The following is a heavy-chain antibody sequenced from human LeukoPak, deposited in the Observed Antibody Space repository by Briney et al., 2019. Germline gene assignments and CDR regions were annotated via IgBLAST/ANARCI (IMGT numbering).Heavy chain of an antibody. V-gene: IGHV4-34*01. J-gene: IGHJ4*02. D-gene: IGHD3-10*01. CDR1: SGSFSGYY. CDR2: INHSGST. CDR3: ASLMVRGVIVSPASFDY. Sequence: TPSETLSPTCAVYSGSFSGYYWSWIRQAPGKGLEWIGEINHSGSTNYNPSLKSRVTISVDTSQNQFSLRLTSVTAADTALYYCASLMVRGVIVSPASFDYWGQGTLVTVSS.